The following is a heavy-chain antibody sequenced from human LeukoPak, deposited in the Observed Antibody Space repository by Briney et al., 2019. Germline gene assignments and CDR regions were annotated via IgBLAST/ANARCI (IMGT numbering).Heavy chain of an antibody. CDR2: ISGSGGST. CDR1: GFAFSSYA. D-gene: IGHD6-19*01. J-gene: IGHJ4*02. Sequence: GGSLRLSCAASGFAFSSYAMSWVRQAPGKGLEWVSAISGSGGSTYYADSVKGRFTISRDNSKNTLYLQMNSLRAEDTAVYYCAKDRRIAVAVAFDYWGQGTLVTVSS. CDR3: AKDRRIAVAVAFDY. V-gene: IGHV3-23*01.